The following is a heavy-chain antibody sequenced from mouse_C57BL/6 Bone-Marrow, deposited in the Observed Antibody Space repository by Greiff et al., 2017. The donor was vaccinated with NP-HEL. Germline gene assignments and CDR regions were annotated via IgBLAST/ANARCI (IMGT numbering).Heavy chain of an antibody. D-gene: IGHD1-1*01. CDR3: ARGTVVASYWYFDV. J-gene: IGHJ1*03. V-gene: IGHV5-17*01. Sequence: EVQLVESGGGLVKPGGSLKLSCAASGFTFSDYGMHWVRQAPEKGLEWVAYISSGSSTIYYADTVKGRFTISRDNAKNTLFLQMTSLRSEDTAMYYCARGTVVASYWYFDVWGTGTTVTVSS. CDR1: GFTFSDYG. CDR2: ISSGSSTI.